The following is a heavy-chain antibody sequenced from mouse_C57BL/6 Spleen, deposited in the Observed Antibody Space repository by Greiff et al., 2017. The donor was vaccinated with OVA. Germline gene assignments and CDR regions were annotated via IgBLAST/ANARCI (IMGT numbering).Heavy chain of an antibody. CDR2: IYPGDGDT. V-gene: IGHV1-80*01. Sequence: QVQLQQSGAELVKPGASVKISCKASGYAFSSYWMNWVQQRPGKGLEWLGQIYPGDGDTNYNGKFKGKATLTADKSPSTAYMQLSSLTSEDSAVYFCAREGVYYFDYWGQGTTLTVSS. CDR1: GYAFSSYW. CDR3: AREGVYYFDY. J-gene: IGHJ2*01.